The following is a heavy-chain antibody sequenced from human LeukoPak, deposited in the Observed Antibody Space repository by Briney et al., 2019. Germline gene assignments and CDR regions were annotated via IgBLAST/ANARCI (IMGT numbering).Heavy chain of an antibody. CDR3: ARGTSSSFYCDY. V-gene: IGHV3-30*19. CDR2: ISSDGSNK. J-gene: IGHJ4*02. Sequence: GGSLRLSCVVSGFSLSNYGIHWVRQAPGKGLEWVAVISSDGSNKYYADSVKGRFTISRDNSKNTLYLQMSSLRAEDTAVYYCARGTSSSFYCDYWGQGTLVTVSS. D-gene: IGHD6-13*01. CDR1: GFSLSNYG.